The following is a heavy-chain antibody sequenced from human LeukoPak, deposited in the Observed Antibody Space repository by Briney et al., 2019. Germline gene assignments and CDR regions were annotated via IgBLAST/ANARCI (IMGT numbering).Heavy chain of an antibody. CDR2: FYSSGTT. CDR1: GGSIRSGNHY. J-gene: IGHJ5*02. Sequence: KPSETLSLTCTVSGGSIRSGNHYWSWIRQPAGKGLELIGRFYSSGTTNYDPTLKSRATISADTSRNETYLRLSSVTAADTAVYYCASGPGGFNRWFHPWGQGTQVTVSS. CDR3: ASGPGGFNRWFHP. D-gene: IGHD4-23*01. V-gene: IGHV4-61*02.